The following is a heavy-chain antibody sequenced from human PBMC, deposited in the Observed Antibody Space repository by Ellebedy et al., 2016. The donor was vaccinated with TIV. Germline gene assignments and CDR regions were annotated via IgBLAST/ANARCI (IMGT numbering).Heavy chain of an antibody. CDR2: ISPSSDYI. J-gene: IGHJ3*02. CDR3: TRDSGPSGSPYAFDI. CDR1: GFTFNIYN. D-gene: IGHD1-26*01. Sequence: GESLKISCAASGFTFNIYNMNWVRQAPGKGLEWVSFISPSSDYIHYADSVKGRFIISRDNAKNSLFLQMNSLSAEDTAVYFCTRDSGPSGSPYAFDIWGQGTMVTVSS. V-gene: IGHV3-21*01.